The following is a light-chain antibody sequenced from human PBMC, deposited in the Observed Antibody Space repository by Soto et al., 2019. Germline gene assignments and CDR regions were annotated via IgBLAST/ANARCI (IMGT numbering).Light chain of an antibody. CDR3: SSYSISTAYL. CDR2: AVN. J-gene: IGLJ1*01. CDR1: SSDVGGYDY. V-gene: IGLV2-14*01. Sequence: QSVLTQPASVSGSPGQSITISCTGTSSDVGGYDYVSWYQLHPGKAPKLMVFAVNNRPSGVSFRFSGSKYGNTASLTISGLQAEDEADYFCSSYSISTAYLFGTGTKVTVL.